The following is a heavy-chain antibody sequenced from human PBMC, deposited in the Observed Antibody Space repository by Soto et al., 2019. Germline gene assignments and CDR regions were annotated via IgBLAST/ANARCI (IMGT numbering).Heavy chain of an antibody. V-gene: IGHV4-30-4*02. CDR3: ARASFDSSSCWFDP. CDR1: GGSISRDANF. Sequence: SETLSLTCTVSGGSISRDANFWSWIRQLPGRGLEWIGYISYTGRTYYTPSLNSRLTISLDTSKYLFSLRLSAVTADDTAVYFCARASFDSSSCWFDPWGQGTLVTVSS. CDR2: ISYTGRT. D-gene: IGHD6-6*01. J-gene: IGHJ5*02.